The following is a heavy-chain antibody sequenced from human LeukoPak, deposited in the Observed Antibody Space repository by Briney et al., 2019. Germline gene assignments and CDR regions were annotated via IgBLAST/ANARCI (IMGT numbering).Heavy chain of an antibody. CDR1: GYTFTSYG. Sequence: ASVKVSCKASGYTFTSYGISWVRQAPGQGLEWMGWISAYNGNTNYAQKLQGRVTMTTDTSTSTVYMELSSLRSEDTAVYYCARDPTGTTMVLFDIWGQGTMVTVSS. CDR2: ISAYNGNT. V-gene: IGHV1-18*01. J-gene: IGHJ3*02. D-gene: IGHD1-7*01. CDR3: ARDPTGTTMVLFDI.